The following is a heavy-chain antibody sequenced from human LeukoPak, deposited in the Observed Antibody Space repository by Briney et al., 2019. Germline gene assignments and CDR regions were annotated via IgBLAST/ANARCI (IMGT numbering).Heavy chain of an antibody. D-gene: IGHD1-7*01. J-gene: IGHJ4*02. CDR2: ISSSATTV. CDR1: GFTFRNYY. V-gene: IGHV3-11*01. CDR3: ARANNWNYPYYFDY. Sequence: GGSLRLSCEASGFTFRNYYMSWIRQAPGKGLEWISYISSSATTVYYADSVKGRFTISRDNAENSLYLQMNSLRAEDTAVYYCARANNWNYPYYFDYWGQGTLVTASS.